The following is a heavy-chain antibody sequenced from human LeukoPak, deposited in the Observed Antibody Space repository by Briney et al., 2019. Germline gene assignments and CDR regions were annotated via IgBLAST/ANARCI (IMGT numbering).Heavy chain of an antibody. CDR1: GGSISSYY. V-gene: IGHV4-59*08. D-gene: IGHD5-18*01. Sequence: PSETLSLTCTVSGGSISSYYWSWIRQPPGKGLEWIGYISYTGSTNYNPSLKSRVTMSLDTSKNQFSLKLSSVTAADTAVYYCARRAPYSYEWSTLDYWGQGTLVTVSS. J-gene: IGHJ4*02. CDR3: ARRAPYSYEWSTLDY. CDR2: ISYTGST.